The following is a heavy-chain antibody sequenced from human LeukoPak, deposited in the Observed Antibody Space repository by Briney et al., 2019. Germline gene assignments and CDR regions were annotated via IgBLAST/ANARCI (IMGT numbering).Heavy chain of an antibody. J-gene: IGHJ4*02. D-gene: IGHD3-10*01. Sequence: PGGSLRLSCAASGFTFSSYGMHWVRQAPGKGLEWVAVIWYDGSNKYYADSVKGRFTISRDNSKNTLYLQMNSLRAEDTAVYYCARTTRGRPYGSGSYSWGQGTLVTVSS. CDR2: IWYDGSNK. CDR3: ARTTRGRPYGSGSYS. CDR1: GFTFSSYG. V-gene: IGHV3-33*01.